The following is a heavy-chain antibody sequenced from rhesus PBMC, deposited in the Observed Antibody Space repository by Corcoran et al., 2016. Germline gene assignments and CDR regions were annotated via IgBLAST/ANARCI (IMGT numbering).Heavy chain of an antibody. CDR1: GGSISSNY. V-gene: IGHV4-173*01. Sequence: QLQLQESGPGLVKPSETLSLTCAVSGGSISSNYWSWIRQPPGKGREWIGRISGSGGSTDYNPSLKSRVTISTDTSKNQFSLKLSSVTAADTAVYYCAKSDARGYSGYGDFDYWGQGVLVTVSS. CDR2: ISGSGGST. D-gene: IGHD5-42*01. CDR3: AKSDARGYSGYGDFDY. J-gene: IGHJ4*01.